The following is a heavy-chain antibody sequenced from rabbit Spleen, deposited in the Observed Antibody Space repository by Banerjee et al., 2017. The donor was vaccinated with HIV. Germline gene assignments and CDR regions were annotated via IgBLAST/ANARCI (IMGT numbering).Heavy chain of an antibody. CDR2: IDPVFGIT. CDR3: ARDTSSSFSSYGMDL. D-gene: IGHD1-1*01. CDR1: GVSFSSSNY. Sequence: QSLEESGGDLVKPGASLTLTCTASGVSFSSSNYMCWVRQAPGKGLEWIGYIDPVFGITYYANWVSGRFSISRENAQNTVFLQMTSLTAADTATYFCARDTSSSFSSYGMDLWGQGTLVTVS. V-gene: IGHV1S40*01. J-gene: IGHJ3*01.